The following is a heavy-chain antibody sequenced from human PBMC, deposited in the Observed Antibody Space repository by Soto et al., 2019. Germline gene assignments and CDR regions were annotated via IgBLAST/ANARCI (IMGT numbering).Heavy chain of an antibody. CDR3: ARLGYCSSTSCYTTPDV. CDR2: INPNSGGT. D-gene: IGHD2-2*02. CDR1: GYTFTGYY. J-gene: IGHJ6*02. Sequence: ASVKVSCKASGYTFTGYYMHWVRQAPGQGLEWMGWINPNSGGTNYAQKFQGRVTMTRDTSISTAYMELSRLRSDDTAVYYCARLGYCSSTSCYTTPDVWGQGTTVTVSS. V-gene: IGHV1-2*02.